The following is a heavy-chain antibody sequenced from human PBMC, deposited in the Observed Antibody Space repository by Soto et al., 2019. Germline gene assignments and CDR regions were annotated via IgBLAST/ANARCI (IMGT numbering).Heavy chain of an antibody. Sequence: LETLSLTCTVSGVSISSISYFWGWIRQPPGKGLEWIGSIYYSGSTYYNPSLKSRVTISVDTSKNQFSLKLGSVTAADTAVYYCARRSGSPYYYGMDVWGQGTTVTVSS. CDR3: ARRSGSPYYYGMDV. V-gene: IGHV4-39*01. J-gene: IGHJ6*02. CDR1: GVSISSISYF. D-gene: IGHD1-26*01. CDR2: IYYSGST.